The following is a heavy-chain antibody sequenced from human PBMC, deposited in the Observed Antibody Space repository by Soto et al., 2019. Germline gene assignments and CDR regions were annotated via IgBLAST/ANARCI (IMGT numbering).Heavy chain of an antibody. Sequence: GGSLRLSCAASGFTFSGSAMHWVRQASGKGLEWVGRIRSKANSYATAYAASVKGRFTISRDDSKNTAYLQMNSLKTDDTAVYYCTRVGQGDNWNYGPYSYYYGMDVWGQGTTVTVSS. J-gene: IGHJ6*02. CDR2: IRSKANSYAT. CDR3: TRVGQGDNWNYGPYSYYYGMDV. CDR1: GFTFSGSA. D-gene: IGHD1-7*01. V-gene: IGHV3-73*01.